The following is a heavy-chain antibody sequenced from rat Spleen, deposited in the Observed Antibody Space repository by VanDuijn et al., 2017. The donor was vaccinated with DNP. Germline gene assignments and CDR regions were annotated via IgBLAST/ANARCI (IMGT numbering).Heavy chain of an antibody. Sequence: EVQLVESGGDLVQPGRSLKLSCVASGFTFNYYNMAWIRQAPRKGLEWVASISPSGGNTYYRDSVKGRFTMSRDNAKSTLYLQMDSLRSEDTATYHCATQRYYDGSYYYGFDYWGQGVMVTVSS. D-gene: IGHD1-12*02. CDR2: ISPSGGNT. CDR1: GFTFNYYN. V-gene: IGHV5-25*01. J-gene: IGHJ2*01. CDR3: ATQRYYDGSYYYGFDY.